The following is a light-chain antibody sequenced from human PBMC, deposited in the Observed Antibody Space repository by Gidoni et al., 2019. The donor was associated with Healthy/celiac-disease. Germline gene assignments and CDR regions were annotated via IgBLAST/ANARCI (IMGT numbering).Light chain of an antibody. CDR2: YDD. Sequence: QSVLTQPPSVSEAPRQRVTISCSGSSSNIGNNAVNAYQQLPGKAPKLLIYYDDLLPSGVSDRFSGSKSGTSASLAISGLQSEDEADYYCAAWDGSLNGVVFGGGTKLTVL. CDR3: AAWDGSLNGVV. J-gene: IGLJ2*01. CDR1: SSNIGNNA. V-gene: IGLV1-36*01.